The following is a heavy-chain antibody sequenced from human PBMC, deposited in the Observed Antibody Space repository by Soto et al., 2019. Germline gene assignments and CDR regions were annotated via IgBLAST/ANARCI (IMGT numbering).Heavy chain of an antibody. D-gene: IGHD4-17*01. J-gene: IGHJ4*02. Sequence: VGSLRLSCAASGYTFSNHGMNWIRQAPGKGLEWVAYISSGGKTTYYAASLTGRFTISRDNDKNSLSLDMNGMRDEDTAMYYCARVSDKFYGLVYWGQGTRVTVSS. CDR1: GYTFSNHG. CDR3: ARVSDKFYGLVY. V-gene: IGHV3-48*03. CDR2: ISSGGKTT.